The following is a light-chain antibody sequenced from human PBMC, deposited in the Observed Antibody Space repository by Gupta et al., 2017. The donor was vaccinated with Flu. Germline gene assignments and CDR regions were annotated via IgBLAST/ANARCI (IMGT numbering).Light chain of an antibody. J-gene: IGKJ1*01. CDR3: QQYYNTLWT. V-gene: IGKV4-1*01. CDR2: WAS. CDR1: QSLLYISDNKNY. Sequence: DIVMFQSPDSLAVSLGERATIDCKSSQSLLYISDNKNYLAWYQQKPGQPPKVLISWASTRESGVPDRFIGSGSGTDFTLTITSLQAEDVAVYYCQQYYNTLWTFGQGTKVEI.